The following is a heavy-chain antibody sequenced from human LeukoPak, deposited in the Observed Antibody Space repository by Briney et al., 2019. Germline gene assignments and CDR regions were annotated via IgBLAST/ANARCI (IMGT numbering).Heavy chain of an antibody. CDR1: GFTFSSYS. Sequence: PGGSLRLSCAASGFTFSSYSMNWVRQAPGKGLEWVSYISSSSSAIYYADSVKGRFTISRDNAKNSLYLQMNSLRAEDTDVYYCARRYCSSTSCYYRYFDLWGRGTLVTVSS. D-gene: IGHD2-2*01. CDR3: ARRYCSSTSCYYRYFDL. V-gene: IGHV3-48*01. CDR2: ISSSSSAI. J-gene: IGHJ2*01.